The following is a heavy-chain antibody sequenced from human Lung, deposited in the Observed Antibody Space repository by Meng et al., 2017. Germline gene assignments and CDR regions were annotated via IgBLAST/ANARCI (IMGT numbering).Heavy chain of an antibody. CDR1: GGSISRNNW. V-gene: IGHV4-4*02. CDR2: VYHSGST. D-gene: IGHD3-22*01. J-gene: IGHJ4*02. Sequence: QVQLQESGPGLVKPSGTLSLTCAVSGGSISRNNWWSWVRQPPGRGLEWIGEVYHSGSTNYNPSLKSRVIISVNNSKHHFSLILTSENAADKTVYYCARDDSGYGDFDSWGEGTLVTVSS. CDR3: ARDDSGYGDFDS.